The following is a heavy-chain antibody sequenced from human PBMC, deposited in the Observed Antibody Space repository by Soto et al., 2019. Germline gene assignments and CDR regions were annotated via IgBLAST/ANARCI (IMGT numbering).Heavy chain of an antibody. CDR1: GGAISSSSYY. CDR3: ARGRGTISGYYPFFDY. Sequence: SETLSLTCAVSGGAISSSSYYWTWIRQHPGKSLEWIGYIYYSGSTYYNPSLKSRVTISVDTSKNQFSLKLSSVTAADTAVYYCARGRGTISGYYPFFDYWGQGTLVTVSS. V-gene: IGHV4-31*11. CDR2: IYYSGST. J-gene: IGHJ4*02. D-gene: IGHD3-22*01.